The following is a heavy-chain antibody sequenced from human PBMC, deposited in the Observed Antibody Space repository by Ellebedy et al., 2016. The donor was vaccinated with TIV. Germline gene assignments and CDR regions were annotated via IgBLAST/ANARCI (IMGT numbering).Heavy chain of an antibody. Sequence: PGGSLRLSCAASGFTFSSYDMHWVRQATGKGLEWVSAIGTAGDTYYPGSVKGRFTISRENAKNSLYLQMNSLRAGDTAVYYCARVGGGSSGEAFDIWGQGTMVTVSS. CDR1: GFTFSSYD. J-gene: IGHJ3*02. D-gene: IGHD2-15*01. CDR2: IGTAGDT. CDR3: ARVGGGSSGEAFDI. V-gene: IGHV3-13*01.